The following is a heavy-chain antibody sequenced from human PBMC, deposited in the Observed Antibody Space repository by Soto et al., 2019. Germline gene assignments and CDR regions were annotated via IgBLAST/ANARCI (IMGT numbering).Heavy chain of an antibody. CDR1: GFTFSSYS. D-gene: IGHD2-2*01. J-gene: IGHJ4*02. CDR2: IGTSAST. Sequence: GGSLRLSCAASGFTFSSYSMSWVRQAPGKGLEWVSTIGTSASTYYGDSVRGRFTISRDNSRSTLYLQMNSLRAEDTAVYYCADLSRYCTSSNCDWGQGTLVTVSS. CDR3: ADLSRYCTSSNCD. V-gene: IGHV3-23*01.